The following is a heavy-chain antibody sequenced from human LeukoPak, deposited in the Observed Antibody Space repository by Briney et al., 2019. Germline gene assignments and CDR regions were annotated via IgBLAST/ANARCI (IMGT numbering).Heavy chain of an antibody. V-gene: IGHV1-46*02. CDR2: INPSGGST. Sequence: ASVKVSCKASGGTFNNFAISWVRQAPGQGLEWMGIINPSGGSTSYAQKFQGRVTMTRDTSTSTVYMELSSLRSEDTAVYYCARGYCSSTSCPLDYWGQGTLVTVSS. CDR1: GGTFNNFA. D-gene: IGHD2-2*01. J-gene: IGHJ4*02. CDR3: ARGYCSSTSCPLDY.